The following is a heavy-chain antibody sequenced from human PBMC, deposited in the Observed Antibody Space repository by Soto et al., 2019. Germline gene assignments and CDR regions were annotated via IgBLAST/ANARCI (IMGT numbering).Heavy chain of an antibody. J-gene: IGHJ4*02. D-gene: IGHD6-6*01. CDR2: ISAYNAHT. V-gene: IGHV1-18*01. CDR3: AGDPGSSSYPLTFDY. Sequence: QVQLVQSGAEVKQPGASVRVSCKTSGYAFITYGITWVRQAPGQGLEWMGWISAYNAHTYYAQKVQGRLTMTTDASTSTAYMELRSLRSDDTAVYYCAGDPGSSSYPLTFDYWGQGTLVTVSS. CDR1: GYAFITYG.